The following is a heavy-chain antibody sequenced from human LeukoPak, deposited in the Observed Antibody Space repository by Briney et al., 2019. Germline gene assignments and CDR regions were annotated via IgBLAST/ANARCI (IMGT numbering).Heavy chain of an antibody. Sequence: KSGGSLRLSCAASGFTFSSYVMTWVRQAPGKGLEWVATISVGGGSTYYADSVKGRFTISRDNSKNTLYLQMNSLRAEDTAVYYCARPGASGSYSTWDFDYWGQGTLVTVSS. J-gene: IGHJ4*02. V-gene: IGHV3-23*01. CDR1: GFTFSSYV. CDR3: ARPGASGSYSTWDFDY. CDR2: ISVGGGST. D-gene: IGHD1-26*01.